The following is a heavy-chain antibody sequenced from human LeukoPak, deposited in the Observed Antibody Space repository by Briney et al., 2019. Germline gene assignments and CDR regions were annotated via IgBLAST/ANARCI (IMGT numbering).Heavy chain of an antibody. D-gene: IGHD3-22*01. J-gene: IGHJ4*02. V-gene: IGHV3-23*01. Sequence: GGSLRLSCAASGFTFSTFPMSWVRQAPGKGLEWVSAISGSGGSTYYADSVKGRFTISRDNSKNTLYLQMNSLRAEDTAVYYCAKTNTRYYDSSGYYFDYWGQGTLVTVSS. CDR2: ISGSGGST. CDR3: AKTNTRYYDSSGYYFDY. CDR1: GFTFSTFP.